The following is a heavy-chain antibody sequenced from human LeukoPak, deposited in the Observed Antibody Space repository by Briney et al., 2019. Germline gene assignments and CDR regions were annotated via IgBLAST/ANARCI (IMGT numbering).Heavy chain of an antibody. D-gene: IGHD6-19*01. Sequence: PGRSMRLSCAASGFTFDDYDMHWVRPAPGKGLAWVSGISWNSGNIGYADSVKGRFTIARNNAKNSLYQQMNSLRAEDTALYYCAKSTAVAGNTFDYWGQGTLVTVSS. J-gene: IGHJ4*02. V-gene: IGHV3-9*01. CDR3: AKSTAVAGNTFDY. CDR2: ISWNSGNI. CDR1: GFTFDDYD.